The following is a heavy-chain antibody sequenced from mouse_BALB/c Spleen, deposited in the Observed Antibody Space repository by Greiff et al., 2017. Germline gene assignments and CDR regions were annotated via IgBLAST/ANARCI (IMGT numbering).Heavy chain of an antibody. CDR2: IYWDDDK. Sequence: QVQLKESGPGILQPSQTLSLTCSFSGFSLSTSGMGVSWIRQPSGKGLEWLAHIYWDDDKRYNPSLKSRLTISKDTSSNQVFLKITSVDTADTATYYCARRTTAFSMDYWGQGTSVTVSS. CDR1: GFSLSTSGMG. J-gene: IGHJ4*01. CDR3: ARRTTAFSMDY. D-gene: IGHD1-2*01. V-gene: IGHV8-12*01.